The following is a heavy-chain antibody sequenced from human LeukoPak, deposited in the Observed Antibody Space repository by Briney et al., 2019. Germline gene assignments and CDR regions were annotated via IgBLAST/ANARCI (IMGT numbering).Heavy chain of an antibody. Sequence: GGSLRLSCAAPGFTLNGYWMHWVRQAPGKGLVWVSRINSDGSTTSYADSVKGRFTISRDNSKNTLYLQMNSLRAEDTAVYYCAKGFYDSGPWGQGTLVTVSS. CDR1: GFTLNGYW. CDR3: AKGFYDSGP. D-gene: IGHD3-22*01. J-gene: IGHJ5*02. CDR2: INSDGSTT. V-gene: IGHV3-74*01.